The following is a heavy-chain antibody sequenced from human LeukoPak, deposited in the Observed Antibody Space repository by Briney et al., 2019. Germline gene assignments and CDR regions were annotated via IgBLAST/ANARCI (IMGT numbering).Heavy chain of an antibody. V-gene: IGHV3-21*01. CDR3: ARGNGYDFWSGSPHRVYYMDV. J-gene: IGHJ6*03. D-gene: IGHD3-3*01. Sequence: GGSLRLSCAASGFTFSSYSMNWVRQAPGKGLEWVSSISSSSSYIYYADSVKGRFTISRDNAKNSLYLQMNSLRAEDTAVYYCARGNGYDFWSGSPHRVYYMDVWGKGTTVTVSS. CDR2: ISSSSSYI. CDR1: GFTFSSYS.